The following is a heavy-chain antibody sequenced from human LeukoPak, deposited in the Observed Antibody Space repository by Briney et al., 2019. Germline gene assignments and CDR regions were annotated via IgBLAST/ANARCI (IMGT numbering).Heavy chain of an antibody. J-gene: IGHJ5*02. D-gene: IGHD3-10*01. V-gene: IGHV4-34*01. CDR3: ARRPGHYYYGSGSLTYNWFDP. CDR1: GGSFSGYY. CDR2: INHSGST. Sequence: SETLSLTCAVYGGSFSGYYWSWIRQPPGKGLEWIGEINHSGSTNYNPSLKSRVTISVDTSKSQFSLKLSSVTAADTAVYYCARRPGHYYYGSGSLTYNWFDPWGQGTLVTVSS.